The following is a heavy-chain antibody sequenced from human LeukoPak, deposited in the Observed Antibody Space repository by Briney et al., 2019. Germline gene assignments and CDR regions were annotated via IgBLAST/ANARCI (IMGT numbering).Heavy chain of an antibody. CDR2: TSSSSSSI. CDR3: ATALYGSGSYNKAYMDV. Sequence: GGSLRLSCAASGFTFSSYSMNWVRQAPGKGLESVSSTSSSSSSIYYADSVKGRFTISRDNAKNTVYLQMNSLRAEDTAVYYCATALYGSGSYNKAYMDVWGKGTTVIISS. V-gene: IGHV3-21*01. J-gene: IGHJ6*03. CDR1: GFTFSSYS. D-gene: IGHD3-10*01.